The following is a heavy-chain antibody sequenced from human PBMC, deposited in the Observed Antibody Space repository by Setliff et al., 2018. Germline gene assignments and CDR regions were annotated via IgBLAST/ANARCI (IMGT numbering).Heavy chain of an antibody. D-gene: IGHD2-15*01. CDR2: IYHSGST. Sequence: SETLSLTCAVSGYSISSGYYWGWIRQPPGKGLEWIGSIYHSGSTYYNPSLKSRVTISVDTSKNQFSLRLSSVTAADTAVYYCAREWVVHPKYNWFDPWGQGTLVTVSS. J-gene: IGHJ5*02. V-gene: IGHV4-38-2*02. CDR3: AREWVVHPKYNWFDP. CDR1: GYSISSGYY.